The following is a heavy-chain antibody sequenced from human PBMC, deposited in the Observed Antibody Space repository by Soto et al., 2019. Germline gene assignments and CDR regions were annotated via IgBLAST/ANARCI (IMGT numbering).Heavy chain of an antibody. J-gene: IGHJ4*02. Sequence: GGSLRLSRAASGFTFSSYAMHWVRQAPGKGLEWVAVISYDGSNKYYADSVKGRFTISRDNSKNTLYLQMNSLRAEDTAVYYCAREGDYAFDYWGQGTLVTVSS. CDR2: ISYDGSNK. D-gene: IGHD4-17*01. V-gene: IGHV3-30-3*01. CDR1: GFTFSSYA. CDR3: AREGDYAFDY.